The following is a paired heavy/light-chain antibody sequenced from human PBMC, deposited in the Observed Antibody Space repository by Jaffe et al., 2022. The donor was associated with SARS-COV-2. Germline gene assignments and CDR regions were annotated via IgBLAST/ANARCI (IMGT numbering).Heavy chain of an antibody. CDR3: ARGRPVDVIPTFRDYYFALDV. J-gene: IGHJ6*02. CDR1: GYTFTSYT. CDR2: INAGKGYT. V-gene: IGHV1-3*01. Sequence: QVHLVQSGAEVKKPGASVKISCKASGYTFTSYTMHWVRQAPGQRREWMGWINAGKGYTESSQRFQGRLTIARDTSATTVYMELRSLRSEDTAVYYCARGRPVDVIPTFRDYYFALDVWGQGTTVTVSS. D-gene: IGHD1-1*01.
Light chain of an antibody. V-gene: IGKV2-28*01. J-gene: IGKJ2*01. CDR3: MQALQTPNT. Sequence: ETVMTQSPLSLPVTPGEPASISCRSSQSLLHSNGYNYLDWYLQKPGQSPQLLIYLGSNRASGVPDRFSGSGSGTDFTLKISSVEAEDVGVYYCMQALQTPNTFGQGTKLEIK. CDR1: QSLLHSNGYNY. CDR2: LGS.